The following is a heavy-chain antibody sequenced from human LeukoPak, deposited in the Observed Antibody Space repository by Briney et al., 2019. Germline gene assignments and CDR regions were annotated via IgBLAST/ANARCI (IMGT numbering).Heavy chain of an antibody. Sequence: PGGSLRLSCAASGFTFSSYSMNWVRQAPGKGLEWVSSISSSSSYIYYADSVKGRFTISRDNAKNSLYLQMNSLRAEDTAVYYCARDPSRGYYDILTGLGAPWGQGTLVTVSS. CDR3: ARDPSRGYYDILTGLGAP. V-gene: IGHV3-21*01. CDR2: ISSSSSYI. J-gene: IGHJ5*02. CDR1: GFTFSSYS. D-gene: IGHD3-9*01.